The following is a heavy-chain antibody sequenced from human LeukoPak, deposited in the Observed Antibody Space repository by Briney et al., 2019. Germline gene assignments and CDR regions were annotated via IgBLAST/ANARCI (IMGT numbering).Heavy chain of an antibody. CDR3: AICYGANEGSFDY. V-gene: IGHV4-39*01. J-gene: IGHJ4*02. CDR1: GGSISSSSYY. Sequence: SETLSLTCTVSGGSISSSSYYWGWIRQPPGKGLEWIGSIYYSGSTYYNPSLKCRVTISVDTSKNQFSLKLSSVTAADTAVYYCAICYGANEGSFDYWGQGTLVTVSS. D-gene: IGHD4-17*01. CDR2: IYYSGST.